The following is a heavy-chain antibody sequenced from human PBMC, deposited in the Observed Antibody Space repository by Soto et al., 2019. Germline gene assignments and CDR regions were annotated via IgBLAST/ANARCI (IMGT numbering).Heavy chain of an antibody. CDR3: AKAGGDCSGGSCYAGQGDY. D-gene: IGHD2-15*01. Sequence: EVQLLESGGGLVQPGGSLRLSCAASGFTFSTYAISWLRQAPGKGLEWVAGITGSGERSYYADSVKGRFTISRDKSKYALYLNMNSMRGEDPAVYYCAKAGGDCSGGSCYAGQGDYWGQGTLVTVSS. CDR1: GFTFSTYA. CDR2: ITGSGERS. V-gene: IGHV3-23*01. J-gene: IGHJ4*02.